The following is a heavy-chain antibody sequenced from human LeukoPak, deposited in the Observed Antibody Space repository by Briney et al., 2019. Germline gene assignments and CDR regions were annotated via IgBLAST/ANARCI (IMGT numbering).Heavy chain of an antibody. CDR2: IYYSGST. Sequence: SETLSLTCTVSGGSISSGDYYWGWIRQPPGTGLEGIGYIYYSGSTYYNPSLKSRVSISVDTSNNQFSLKLSSVTAADTAVYYCARDAVLPAPIRMDVWGQGTTVTVSS. CDR3: ARDAVLPAPIRMDV. V-gene: IGHV4-30-4*01. J-gene: IGHJ6*02. CDR1: GGSISSGDYY. D-gene: IGHD2/OR15-2a*01.